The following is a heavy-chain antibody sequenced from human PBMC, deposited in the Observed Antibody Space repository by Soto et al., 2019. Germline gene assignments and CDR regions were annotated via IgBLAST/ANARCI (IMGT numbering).Heavy chain of an antibody. V-gene: IGHV1-24*01. Sequence: GASVKVSCKVSGYTLTELSMHWVRQAPGKGLEWMGWINPEDGETIYAQKFQGRVTTTGDTSTGTAYMELSSLRSEDTAVYYCARDGQFPTTSCYTPHFDYCGQGSLVTVSS. J-gene: IGHJ4*02. CDR1: GYTLTELS. D-gene: IGHD2-2*02. CDR2: INPEDGET. CDR3: ARDGQFPTTSCYTPHFDY.